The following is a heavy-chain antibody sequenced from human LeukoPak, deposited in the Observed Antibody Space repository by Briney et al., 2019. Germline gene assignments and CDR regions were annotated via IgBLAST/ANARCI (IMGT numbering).Heavy chain of an antibody. J-gene: IGHJ6*03. Sequence: SVKVSCKASGGTFSSYAISWVRQAPGQGLEWMGGIIPIFGTVNYAQKFQGRVTITADKSTSTAYMELSSLRSEDTAVYYCARSLFRFLEWSYRSYYYYYMDVWGKGTTVTVSS. D-gene: IGHD3-3*01. V-gene: IGHV1-69*06. CDR2: IIPIFGTV. CDR1: GGTFSSYA. CDR3: ARSLFRFLEWSYRSYYYYYMDV.